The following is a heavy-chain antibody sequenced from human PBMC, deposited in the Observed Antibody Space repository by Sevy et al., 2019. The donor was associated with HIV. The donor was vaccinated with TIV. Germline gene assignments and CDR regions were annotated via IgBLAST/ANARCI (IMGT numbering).Heavy chain of an antibody. CDR2: ISYDGSTK. CDR3: AKDREGRTVRGEYYYGMDV. V-gene: IGHV3-30*18. D-gene: IGHD3-10*01. CDR1: GFIFSSYG. Sequence: GGSLRLSCGASGFIFSSYGMHWVRQAPGKGLEWVAVISYDGSTKYYADSVKGRFTISRDNSKNTLYMEMNSLRAEDTALYYCAKDREGRTVRGEYYYGMDVWGQRTTVTVSS. J-gene: IGHJ6*02.